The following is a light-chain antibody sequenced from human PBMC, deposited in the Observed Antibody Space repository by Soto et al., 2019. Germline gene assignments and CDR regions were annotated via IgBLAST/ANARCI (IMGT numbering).Light chain of an antibody. CDR2: DAS. V-gene: IGKV3-11*01. CDR3: QQRSNWPLA. Sequence: EIVLTQSPATLSLSPGERATLSCRASQSVSSYLAWYQQKTGQAPRLLIYDASNRATGIPARFSGSGSGTDFTFTISSLEPEDFAVYYCQQRSNWPLAFGGGTKV. CDR1: QSVSSY. J-gene: IGKJ4*01.